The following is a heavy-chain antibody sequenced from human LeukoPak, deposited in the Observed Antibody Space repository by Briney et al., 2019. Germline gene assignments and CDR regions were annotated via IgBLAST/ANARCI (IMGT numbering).Heavy chain of an antibody. CDR3: ARTDSVPAGDYHYWYMDV. Sequence: GASVKVSCKASRFTLIDYIHWVRQDPRQGLQWMGWIKPNSGDTDYAQRFQGRVNMTRDTSISTVYMELSSLRSDDTAVYYCARTDSVPAGDYHYWYMDVWGKGTTVTVSS. D-gene: IGHD2-2*01. V-gene: IGHV1-2*02. CDR1: RFTLIDY. CDR2: IKPNSGDT. J-gene: IGHJ6*03.